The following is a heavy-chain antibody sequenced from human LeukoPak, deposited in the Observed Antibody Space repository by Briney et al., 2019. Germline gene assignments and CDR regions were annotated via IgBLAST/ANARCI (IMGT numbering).Heavy chain of an antibody. D-gene: IGHD2-21*02. J-gene: IGHJ5*02. CDR2: ISSSGSTI. CDR3: ARLYCGGDCYS. Sequence: GGSLRLSCAASGFTFSSYEKNWVRQAPGKGLEWVSYISSSGSTIYYADSVKGRFTISRDNAKNSLYLQMNSLRAEDTAVYYCARLYCGGDCYSWGQGTLVTVSS. CDR1: GFTFSSYE. V-gene: IGHV3-48*03.